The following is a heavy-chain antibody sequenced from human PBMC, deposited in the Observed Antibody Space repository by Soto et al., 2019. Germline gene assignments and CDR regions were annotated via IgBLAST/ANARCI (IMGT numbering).Heavy chain of an antibody. D-gene: IGHD3-16*01. CDR2: LIPLFGTA. V-gene: IGHV1-69*01. J-gene: IGHJ6*02. CDR1: VGTFSSYA. CDR3: ARRGRGESLMYCSSNGMDD. Sequence: QVQLVQSGAEVKKPGSSVKVSCKASVGTFSSYAISWVRQAPGHGLGWMGGLIPLFGTANYAQKFQGRVTITADESTSTSYMELSILRSEDTAVYYCARRGRGESLMYCSSNGMDDWGQGTTVTVSS.